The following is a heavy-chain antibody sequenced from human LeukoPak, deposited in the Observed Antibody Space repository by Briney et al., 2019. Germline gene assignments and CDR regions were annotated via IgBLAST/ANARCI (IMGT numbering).Heavy chain of an antibody. CDR2: ISSSSGYI. J-gene: IGHJ4*02. CDR1: GFTFSSYS. V-gene: IGHV3-21*01. Sequence: KLGGSLRLSCAASGFTFSSYSMNWVRQAPGKGLEWVSSISSSSGYIYYADSVKGRFTISRDNAKNSLYLHLNSLRAEDTAVYYCAKVESSTSHLSGSHFDYWGQGTLVTVSS. CDR3: AKVESSTSHLSGSHFDY. D-gene: IGHD2-2*01.